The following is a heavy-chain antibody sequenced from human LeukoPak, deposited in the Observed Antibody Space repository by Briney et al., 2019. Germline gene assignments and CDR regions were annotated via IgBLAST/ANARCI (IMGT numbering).Heavy chain of an antibody. V-gene: IGHV1-18*01. CDR1: GYTFTSYG. CDR2: ISAYNGNT. J-gene: IGHJ6*03. D-gene: IGHD3-10*01. Sequence: ASVKVSCKASGYTFTSYGISWVRQAPGQGLEWMGWISAYNGNTNYAQKLQGRVTITTDTSTSTAYMELRSLRSDDTAVYYCARGGFGELLYDYYSYYMDVWGKGTTVTVSS. CDR3: ARGGFGELLYDYYSYYMDV.